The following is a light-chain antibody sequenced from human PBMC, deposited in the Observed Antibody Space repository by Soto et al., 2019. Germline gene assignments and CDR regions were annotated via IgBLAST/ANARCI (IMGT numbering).Light chain of an antibody. J-gene: IGKJ1*01. CDR2: AAS. CDR1: QSISSY. V-gene: IGKV1-39*01. CDR3: QQYGISPRT. Sequence: QVNKSLSPVSGSLVDRVTINCWASQSISSYLNWYQQKPGKAPKLLIYAASSLQSGVPSRFSGSGSGTDFTLTISRMEPEDFAVYCCQQYGISPRTFGQGTKVDIK.